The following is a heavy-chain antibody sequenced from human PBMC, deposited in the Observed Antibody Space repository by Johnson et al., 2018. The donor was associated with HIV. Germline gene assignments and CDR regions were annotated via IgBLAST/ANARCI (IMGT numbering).Heavy chain of an antibody. Sequence: QVHLVESGGGVVQPGRSLRLSCAASGFTFSSYSMHWVRQAPGKGLEWVAVISYDGSNKYYADSVKGRFTISRDNSKNTLYLQMNSLRAEDTAVYYCARSYSTDALDVWGQGTMVTVSS. CDR3: ARSYSTDALDV. D-gene: IGHD3-10*01. V-gene: IGHV3-30-3*02. CDR1: GFTFSSYS. CDR2: ISYDGSNK. J-gene: IGHJ3*01.